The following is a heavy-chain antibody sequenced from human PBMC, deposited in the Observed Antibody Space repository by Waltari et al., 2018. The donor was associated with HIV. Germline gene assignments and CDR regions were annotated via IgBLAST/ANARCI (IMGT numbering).Heavy chain of an antibody. CDR3: ARDRFCNGNGCSPSDAFDV. J-gene: IGHJ3*01. Sequence: QLRLQESGSGLLKPSQTLSLTCNVSGGPVGSSGFSWSWIRQSPGKGLEWIGYIYYTGSTYYNPSLKSRVNISLDRSKNQFSLRLSYVSAADTAVYYCARDRFCNGNGCSPSDAFDVWGQGRMVTVSS. CDR2: IYYTGST. CDR1: GGPVGSSGFS. V-gene: IGHV4-30-2*06. D-gene: IGHD2-15*01.